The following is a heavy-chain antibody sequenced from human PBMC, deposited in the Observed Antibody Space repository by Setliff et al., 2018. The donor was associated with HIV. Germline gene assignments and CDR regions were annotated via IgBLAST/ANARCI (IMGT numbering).Heavy chain of an antibody. V-gene: IGHV4-61*09. CDR3: ARRSPGGGYYMDV. D-gene: IGHD3-16*01. J-gene: IGHJ6*03. CDR1: GGSISSGNYY. CDR2: IYTSGST. Sequence: SETLSLTCTVSGGSISSGNYYWSWIRQPAGKGLEWIGHIYTSGSTNYNPSLKSRVTISLDTSKNQFSLKLSSVTAADTAVYYCARRSPGGGYYMDVWGKGTTVTVSS.